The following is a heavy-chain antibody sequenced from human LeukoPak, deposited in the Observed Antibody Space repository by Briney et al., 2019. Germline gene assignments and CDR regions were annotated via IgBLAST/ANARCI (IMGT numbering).Heavy chain of an antibody. CDR3: AREAYSGSSYVNY. CDR2: INHSGGT. V-gene: IGHV4-34*01. J-gene: IGHJ4*02. Sequence: SQTLSLTCALYGASFSGYYSSWIRHPPGKGLEWLGEINHSGGTNFNPSLKSRVTISVDTSKNQFSLKLTSVTAADMAVYYCAREAYSGSSYVNYWGQGTLVTVSS. CDR1: GASFSGYY. D-gene: IGHD1-26*01.